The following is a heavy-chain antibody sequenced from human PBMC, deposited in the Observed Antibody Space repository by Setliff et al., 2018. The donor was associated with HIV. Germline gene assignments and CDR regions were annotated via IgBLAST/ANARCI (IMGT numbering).Heavy chain of an antibody. CDR2: IYYTGST. J-gene: IGHJ6*03. D-gene: IGHD3-10*01. V-gene: IGHV4-59*01. CDR1: GGSISTYF. CDR3: ARDGPLEGSYRYYYYYMDV. Sequence: ETLSLTCTVSGGSISTYFWSWVRQTPGKGLEWIGYIYYTGSTSYNPSFRSRVTISVDTSKNQFSLMLDSVTAADTAVYYCARDGPLEGSYRYYYYYMDVWGKGTTVTVSS.